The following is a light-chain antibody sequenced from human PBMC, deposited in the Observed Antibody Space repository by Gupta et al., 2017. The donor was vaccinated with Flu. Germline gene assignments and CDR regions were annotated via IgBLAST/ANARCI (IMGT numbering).Light chain of an antibody. Sequence: DIQMTQSLSSLSTCLEDRVTTTCRASQSVSSYLNWYQQKPGKATKLLIYAAARLQSGVPSRFSGSGSGTDVILTISSLQPEDFSTYYCQQSYSTPSWTFGQGTKVEIK. J-gene: IGKJ1*01. CDR2: AAA. V-gene: IGKV1-39*01. CDR3: QQSYSTPSWT. CDR1: QSVSSY.